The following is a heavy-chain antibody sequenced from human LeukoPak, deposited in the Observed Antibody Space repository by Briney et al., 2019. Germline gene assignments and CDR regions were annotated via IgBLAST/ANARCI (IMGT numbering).Heavy chain of an antibody. Sequence: PGGSLRLSCAASGFTFSSYGMHWVRQAPGKGLEWVAVISYDGSNKYYADSVKGRFTISRDNSKNTLYLQMNSLRAEDTAVYYCAKCNENSSGWFSYYYYMDVWGKGTTVTISS. CDR2: ISYDGSNK. CDR3: AKCNENSSGWFSYYYYMDV. J-gene: IGHJ6*03. D-gene: IGHD6-19*01. V-gene: IGHV3-30*18. CDR1: GFTFSSYG.